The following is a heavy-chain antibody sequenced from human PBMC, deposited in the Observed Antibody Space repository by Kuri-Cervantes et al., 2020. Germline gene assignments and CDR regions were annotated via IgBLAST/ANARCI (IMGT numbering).Heavy chain of an antibody. CDR2: FLWRSGLI. D-gene: IGHD3-10*01. V-gene: IGHV3-9*02. CDR3: ARASGSGSYDY. CDR1: GFTSGDFG. Sequence: SLKISCEVSGFTSGDFGMHWVRQVPGKGLEWVSGFLWRSGLIDYADSVKGRFTTSRDSAKNSLYLQMNSLRAEDTAVYYCARASGSGSYDYWGQGTLVTVSS. J-gene: IGHJ4*02.